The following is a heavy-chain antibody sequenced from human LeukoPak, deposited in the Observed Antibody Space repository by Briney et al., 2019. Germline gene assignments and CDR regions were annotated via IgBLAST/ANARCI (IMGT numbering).Heavy chain of an antibody. Sequence: GRSLRLSCAASGFTFSSYSMNWVRQAPGKGLEWVSSISSSSSYIYCADSVKGRFTISRDNAKNSLYLQMNSLRAEDTAVYYCARDNEYCSSTSCTAAFDIWGQGTMVTVSS. CDR2: ISSSSSYI. V-gene: IGHV3-21*01. D-gene: IGHD2-2*01. CDR3: ARDNEYCSSTSCTAAFDI. CDR1: GFTFSSYS. J-gene: IGHJ3*02.